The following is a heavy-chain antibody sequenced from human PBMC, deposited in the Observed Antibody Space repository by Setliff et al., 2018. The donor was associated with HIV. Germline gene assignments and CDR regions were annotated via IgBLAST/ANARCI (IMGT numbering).Heavy chain of an antibody. CDR2: INPNSGDT. D-gene: IGHD3-16*01. CDR1: GYTFIGHY. Sequence: ASVKVSCKASGYTFIGHYIHWVRQAPGQGLEGMGWINPNSGDTKYAQKIQDSVSLIRDTTLSTAYMELSSLTSDDTAIYYCARDMLEIWERSLAKGDEFDPWGQGSLVTVSS. CDR3: ARDMLEIWERSLAKGDEFDP. J-gene: IGHJ5*02. V-gene: IGHV1-2*02.